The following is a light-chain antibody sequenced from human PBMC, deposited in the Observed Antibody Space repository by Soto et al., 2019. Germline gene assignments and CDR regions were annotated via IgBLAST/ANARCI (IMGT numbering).Light chain of an antibody. CDR1: QSVSSN. Sequence: EILMTQSPATLSVSPGERATLSCRASQSVSSNLAWYQQKPGQTPRLLIYGASTRATGIPARFSGSGSGTEFTLTISSLQSEDFAVYYCQQYNTWPPFTFGGGTKVEIK. CDR3: QQYNTWPPFT. CDR2: GAS. J-gene: IGKJ4*01. V-gene: IGKV3-15*01.